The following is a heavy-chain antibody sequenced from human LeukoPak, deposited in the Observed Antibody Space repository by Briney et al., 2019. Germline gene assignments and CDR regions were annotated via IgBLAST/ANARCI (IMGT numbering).Heavy chain of an antibody. D-gene: IGHD6-13*01. V-gene: IGHV3-66*01. Sequence: SGGSLGLSCAASGFTVSSNYMSWVRQAPGKGLEWVSVIYSGGSTYYAGSVKGRFTISRDNSKNTLYLQMNSLRAEDTAVYYCARDRTAAAGGFYYYYGMDVWGQGTTVTVS. J-gene: IGHJ6*02. CDR3: ARDRTAAAGGFYYYYGMDV. CDR1: GFTVSSNY. CDR2: IYSGGST.